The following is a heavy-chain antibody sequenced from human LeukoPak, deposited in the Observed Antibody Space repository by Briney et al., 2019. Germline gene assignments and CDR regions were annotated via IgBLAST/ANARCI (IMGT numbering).Heavy chain of an antibody. D-gene: IGHD1-14*01. CDR1: GLTFSSYV. CDR2: ISGDRTGT. Sequence: GGSLRLPCAASGLTFSSYVMSWVRQAPGKGLEWVSAISGDRTGTYYTDSVKGRFTISRDNSKNILFLQMNSLRVEDTAVYYCAKGGISSVFHAFDIWGQGTMVTVSS. J-gene: IGHJ3*02. V-gene: IGHV3-23*01. CDR3: AKGGISSVFHAFDI.